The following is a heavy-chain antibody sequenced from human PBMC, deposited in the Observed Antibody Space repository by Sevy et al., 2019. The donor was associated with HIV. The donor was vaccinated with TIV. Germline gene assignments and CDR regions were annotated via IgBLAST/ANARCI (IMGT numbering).Heavy chain of an antibody. V-gene: IGHV3-30*18. CDR1: GFPLRTYV. D-gene: IGHD3-22*01. J-gene: IGHJ5*02. CDR2: ISSDGTNK. Sequence: GGSLRLTCVASGFPLRTYVMHWIRQAPGKRLEWVALISSDGTNKKYEDSVKGRFTISRDNSKNTLYLQMNSLRVEDTAMYYCAKEGYYYDSRGHDWFDPWGQGTLVTVSS. CDR3: AKEGYYYDSRGHDWFDP.